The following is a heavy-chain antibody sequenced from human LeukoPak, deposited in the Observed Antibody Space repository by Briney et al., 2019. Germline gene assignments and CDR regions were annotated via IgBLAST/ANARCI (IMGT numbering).Heavy chain of an antibody. CDR1: RFFFSSYA. Sequence: PGGSLRLSCAASRFFFSSYAMHWVRQAPGKGLEWLAVISSDGTNKYYADSVKGRFTISRDNSKNTLYLQMNSLRVEDTAVYYCARCREIDFWSGSPVDYWGQGTLVSVSS. D-gene: IGHD3-3*01. J-gene: IGHJ4*02. CDR3: ARCREIDFWSGSPVDY. V-gene: IGHV3-30-3*01. CDR2: ISSDGTNK.